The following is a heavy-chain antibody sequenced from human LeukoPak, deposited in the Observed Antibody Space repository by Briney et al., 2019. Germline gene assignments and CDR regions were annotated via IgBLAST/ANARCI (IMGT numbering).Heavy chain of an antibody. Sequence: SETLSLTCTVSGGSISSYYWSWIRQPPGKGLEWIGYIYYSGSTNYNPSLKSRVTISVDTSKNQFSLKLSSVTAADTAVYYCARGGGTDYYDSSGPSLFDYWGQGTLVTVSS. J-gene: IGHJ4*02. D-gene: IGHD3-22*01. CDR1: GGSISSYY. V-gene: IGHV4-59*01. CDR2: IYYSGST. CDR3: ARGGGTDYYDSSGPSLFDY.